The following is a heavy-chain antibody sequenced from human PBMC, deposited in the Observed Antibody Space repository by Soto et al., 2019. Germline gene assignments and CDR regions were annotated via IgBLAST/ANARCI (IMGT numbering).Heavy chain of an antibody. J-gene: IGHJ3*01. V-gene: IGHV3-74*03. Sequence: EVQLVESGGGLVQPGESLRLSCAASGFTFSYYWMHWVRQTPGKGLLWVSHIHNDGSRTTYADSVKGRFTISRDNARNTVYLQMNCLRDDDTAVYYCARGDRGAFDLWGQGTAVTVSS. CDR1: GFTFSYYW. D-gene: IGHD1-26*01. CDR3: ARGDRGAFDL. CDR2: IHNDGSRT.